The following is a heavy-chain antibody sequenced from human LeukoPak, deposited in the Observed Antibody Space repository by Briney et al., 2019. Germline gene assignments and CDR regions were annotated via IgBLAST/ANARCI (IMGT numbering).Heavy chain of an antibody. CDR1: GGAFSSYA. V-gene: IGHV1-69*05. CDR3: ARDHITPYYYDSSGSYFDC. CDR2: IIPLFGTA. Sequence: ASVKLSCKASGGAFSSYAFSWVRQAPGQGLEWMGGIIPLFGTANYAQKFQGRVTITTVESTSTAYMELSSLRSEDTAVYYCARDHITPYYYDSSGSYFDCWGQGTLVTVSS. J-gene: IGHJ4*02. D-gene: IGHD3-22*01.